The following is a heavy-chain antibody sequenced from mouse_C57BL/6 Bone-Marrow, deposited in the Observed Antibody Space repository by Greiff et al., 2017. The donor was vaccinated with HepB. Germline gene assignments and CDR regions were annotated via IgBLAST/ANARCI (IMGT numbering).Heavy chain of an antibody. CDR2: IWSDGST. J-gene: IGHJ2*01. CDR1: GFSLTSYG. CDR3: ARSLPLYYVSSYAYFYY. D-gene: IGHD1-1*01. V-gene: IGHV2-6*03. Sequence: VKLQESGPGLVAPSQSLSITCTVSGFSLTSYGVHWVRQPPGKGLEWLVVIWSDGSTTYNSALKSSLSISKDNSKSQVFLKMNSLQTDDTAMYYCARSLPLYYVSSYAYFYYWGHGTTLTVSS.